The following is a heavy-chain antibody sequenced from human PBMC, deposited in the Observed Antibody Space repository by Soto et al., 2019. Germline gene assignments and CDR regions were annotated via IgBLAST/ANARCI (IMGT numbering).Heavy chain of an antibody. CDR3: ARAYYYDSSGYSEYYGMDV. V-gene: IGHV6-1*01. J-gene: IGHJ6*02. D-gene: IGHD3-22*01. CDR1: GDSVSSNSAA. CDR2: TYYRSKWYN. Sequence: SQTLSLTCVISGDSVSSNSAAWNWIRQSPSRGLEWLGRTYYRSKWYNDYAVSVKSRITINPDTSKNQFSLQLNSVTPEDTAVYYCARAYYYDSSGYSEYYGMDVWGQGTTVTVSS.